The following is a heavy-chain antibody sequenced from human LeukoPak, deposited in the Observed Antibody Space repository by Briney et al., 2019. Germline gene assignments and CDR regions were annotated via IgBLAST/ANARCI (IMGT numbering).Heavy chain of an antibody. CDR3: AKDGVVRGVLYYFDY. CDR2: ISWNSGSI. V-gene: IGHV3-9*03. D-gene: IGHD3-10*01. J-gene: IGHJ4*02. Sequence: GGSLRLSCAASGFTFDDYAMHWVRQAPGKGLEWVSGISWNSGSIGYADSVKGRFTISRDNAKNPLYLQMNSLRAEDMALYYCAKDGVVRGVLYYFDYWGQGTLVTVSS. CDR1: GFTFDDYA.